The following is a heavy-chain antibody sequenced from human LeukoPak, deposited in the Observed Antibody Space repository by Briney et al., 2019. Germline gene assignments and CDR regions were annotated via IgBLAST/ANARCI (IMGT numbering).Heavy chain of an antibody. CDR3: ARDQYSSGWSHPGDY. CDR1: GFTFRSYA. CDR2: IWFDGSNE. D-gene: IGHD6-19*01. V-gene: IGHV3-33*01. J-gene: IGHJ4*02. Sequence: PGGSLRLSCVASGFTFRSYAMHWVRQAPGKGLEWVAVIWFDGSNEHYADSTKGRVTISRDNSKNTLYLQMYTLRAEDTAVYYCARDQYSSGWSHPGDYWGQGTLVTVSS.